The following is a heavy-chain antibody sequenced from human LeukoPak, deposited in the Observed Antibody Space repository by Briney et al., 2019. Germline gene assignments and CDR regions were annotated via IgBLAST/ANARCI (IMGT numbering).Heavy chain of an antibody. Sequence: GGSLRLSCAASGFTFSSYWMHWVSQAPGKGLVWVSRIKSDGTSTTYADSVKGRFTISRDNAKNTLYLQMNSLRAEDTAVYYCATNYYGSGPDHWGQGTLVTVSS. CDR1: GFTFSSYW. CDR3: ATNYYGSGPDH. J-gene: IGHJ4*02. D-gene: IGHD3-10*01. V-gene: IGHV3-74*01. CDR2: IKSDGTST.